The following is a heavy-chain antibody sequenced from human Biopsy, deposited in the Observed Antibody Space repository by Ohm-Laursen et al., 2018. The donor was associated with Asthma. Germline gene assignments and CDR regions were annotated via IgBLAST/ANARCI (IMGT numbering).Heavy chain of an antibody. J-gene: IGHJ6*02. D-gene: IGHD1-20*01. CDR2: ISYDGYKK. CDR3: AKGRYKWNDGYYGLDV. Sequence: SLRLSCAASGFTFSSYAMHWVRQAPGRGLELVAAISYDGYKKYYADSVKGRFTISRDNSKNTLYLQMNSLRGEDTAVYYCAKGRYKWNDGYYGLDVWGQGTTVTVSS. CDR1: GFTFSSYA. V-gene: IGHV3-30-3*01.